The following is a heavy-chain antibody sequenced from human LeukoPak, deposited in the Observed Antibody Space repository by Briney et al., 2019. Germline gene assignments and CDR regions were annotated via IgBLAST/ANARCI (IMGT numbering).Heavy chain of an antibody. CDR1: GFSLSSSGMC. D-gene: IGHD5-12*01. CDR3: ARNRGYSGYGMGV. Sequence: SGPTLVNPTQTLTLTCTFSGFSLSSSGMCVSWIRQPPGKALEWLARIDWDDDKHYTTSLKTRLTISKDTSKNQVVLTMTSMDPVDTATYYCARNRGYSGYGMGVWGQGTTVTVSS. V-gene: IGHV2-70*11. CDR2: IDWDDDK. J-gene: IGHJ6*02.